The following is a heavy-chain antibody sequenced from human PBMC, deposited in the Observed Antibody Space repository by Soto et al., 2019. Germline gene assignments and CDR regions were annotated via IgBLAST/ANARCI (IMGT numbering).Heavy chain of an antibody. D-gene: IGHD1-26*01. CDR2: IKQDGSEK. V-gene: IGHV3-7*03. CDR3: ARDITGSYYYYFDY. Sequence: PWGSLRLSCAASGFTFSSYWMSWVRQAPGKGLEWVANIKQDGSEKYYVDSVKGRFTISRDNAKNSLYLQMNSLRAEDTAVYYCARDITGSYYYYFDYWGQGTLVTVSS. CDR1: GFTFSSYW. J-gene: IGHJ4*02.